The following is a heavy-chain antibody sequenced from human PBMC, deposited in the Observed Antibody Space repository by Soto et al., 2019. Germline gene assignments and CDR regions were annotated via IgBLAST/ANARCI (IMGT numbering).Heavy chain of an antibody. CDR2: ISSSSSYI. J-gene: IGHJ4*02. CDR1: GFTFSSYS. D-gene: IGHD3-10*01. CDR3: ARDERAYYGLGSYHVGY. V-gene: IGHV3-21*01. Sequence: EVQLVESGGGLVKPGGSLRLSCAASGFTFSSYSMNWVRQAPGKGLEWVSSISSSSSYIYYADSVKGRFTISRDNAKNSLYLQMNSLRAEDTAVYYCARDERAYYGLGSYHVGYWGQGTLVTVSS.